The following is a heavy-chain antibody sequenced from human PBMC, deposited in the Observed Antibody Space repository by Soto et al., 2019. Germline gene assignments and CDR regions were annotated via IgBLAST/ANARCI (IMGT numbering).Heavy chain of an antibody. J-gene: IGHJ6*03. V-gene: IGHV3-23*01. D-gene: IGHD3-3*01. CDR1: GFSFYTYA. CDR3: AKGGGSGYFAYHYIDV. Sequence: EVQLLDSGGGLGQSGGSLRLSCAASGFSFYTYAMTWVRQAPGKGLEWVSSISASGTQTYYADSVKGRFTISRDNSRNIVYLQRNSLRVEDTAVYYYAKGGGSGYFAYHYIDVWGKGTTVTVSS. CDR2: ISASGTQT.